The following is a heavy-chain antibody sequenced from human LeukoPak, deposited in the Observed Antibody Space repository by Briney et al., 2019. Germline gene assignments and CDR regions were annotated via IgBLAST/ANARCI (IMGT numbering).Heavy chain of an antibody. V-gene: IGHV3-7*01. Sequence: GGSLRLSCAASGFTFSSYWMSWVRQAPGKGLEWVANIKQDGSEKYYVDSVKGRFTISRDNSKNTLYLQMNSLRAEDTAVYYCAKDKDYYFDYWGQGTLVTVSS. J-gene: IGHJ4*02. CDR2: IKQDGSEK. CDR1: GFTFSSYW. CDR3: AKDKDYYFDY.